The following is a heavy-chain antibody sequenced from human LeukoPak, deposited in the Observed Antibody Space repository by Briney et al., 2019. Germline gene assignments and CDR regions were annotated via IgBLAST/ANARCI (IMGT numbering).Heavy chain of an antibody. J-gene: IGHJ4*02. CDR2: IKQDGSEK. CDR3: ASAGGDSRSPLPFYY. Sequence: GGSLRLSCAASGFTFSSYWMSWVRQAPGKGLEWVANIKQDGSEKYYVDSVKGRFTISRDNAENSLSLQMNSLRAEDTDVYYCASAGGDSRSPLPFYYWGQGTLVTVSS. CDR1: GFTFSSYW. V-gene: IGHV3-7*03. D-gene: IGHD6-6*01.